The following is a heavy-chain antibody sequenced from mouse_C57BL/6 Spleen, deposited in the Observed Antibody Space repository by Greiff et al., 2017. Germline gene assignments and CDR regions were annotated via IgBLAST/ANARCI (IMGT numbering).Heavy chain of an antibody. J-gene: IGHJ2*01. CDR1: GFNIKDDY. D-gene: IGHD2-3*01. V-gene: IGHV14-4*01. CDR3: TRIYDGYSLGY. CDR2: IDPENGDT. Sequence: EVQLQQSGAELVRPGASVKLSCTASGFNIKDDYMHWVKQRPEQGLEWSGWIDPENGDTEYASKFQGKATITADTSSNTAYLQLSSLTSEDTAVYYCTRIYDGYSLGYWGQGTTLTVSS.